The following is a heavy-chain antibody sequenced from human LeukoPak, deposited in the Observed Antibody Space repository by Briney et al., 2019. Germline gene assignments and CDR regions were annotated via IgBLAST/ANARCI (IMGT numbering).Heavy chain of an antibody. D-gene: IGHD5-18*01. CDR2: ISFDGSNK. V-gene: IGHV3-30*04. CDR3: ARESGYSYGRFDY. Sequence: GGSLRLSCAAPGFTFNTYAMHWVRQAPGKGLEWVAVISFDGSNKYYADSVKGRFTISRDNSKNTMYMKMNSLRAEDTAVYYCARESGYSYGRFDYWGQGTLVTVSS. CDR1: GFTFNTYA. J-gene: IGHJ4*02.